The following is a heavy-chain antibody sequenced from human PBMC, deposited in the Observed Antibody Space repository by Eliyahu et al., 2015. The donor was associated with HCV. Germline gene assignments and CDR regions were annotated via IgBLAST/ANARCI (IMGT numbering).Heavy chain of an antibody. V-gene: IGHV3-23*01. CDR3: AKDLGDYVWGNFRYSFDF. D-gene: IGHD3-16*02. CDR1: GFXFSXYA. Sequence: EVRLLESGGGLVQPGGSLRLSXAASGFXFSXYAMNGVRQAPGKGLEWVSGISASGGSTYNAXSVKGRFTISRDNSKNTLYLQMDTVRAEDTAVYFCAKDLGDYVWGNFRYSFDFWGQGALVTVSS. CDR2: ISASGGST. J-gene: IGHJ4*02.